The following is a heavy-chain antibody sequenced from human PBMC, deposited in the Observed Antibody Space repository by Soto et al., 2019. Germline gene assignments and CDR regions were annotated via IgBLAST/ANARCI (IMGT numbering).Heavy chain of an antibody. CDR1: GGSISSDY. CDR2: IYYSGST. D-gene: IGHD6-19*01. J-gene: IGHJ5*02. V-gene: IGHV4-59*05. CDR3: ARHYSSGSRNWFDP. Sequence: PSETLSLTCTVSGGSISSDYWSWIRQPAGKGLEWIGSIYYSGSTYYNPSLRSRVTISVDTSKNQFSLKLSSVTAADTAVFYCARHYSSGSRNWFDPWGQGTLVTVSS.